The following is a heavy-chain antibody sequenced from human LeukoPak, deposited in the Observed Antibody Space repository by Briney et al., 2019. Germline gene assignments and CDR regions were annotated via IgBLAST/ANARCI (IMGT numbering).Heavy chain of an antibody. V-gene: IGHV4-4*07. D-gene: IGHD3-22*01. CDR1: GGSISSYY. J-gene: IGHJ6*03. CDR3: ARSYYDSSGYPQYYYYYYMDV. CDR2: VYSSGST. Sequence: SETLSLTCTVSGGSISSYYWSWIRQPAGKGLECIGRVYSSGSTNYNPSLKSRVTMSIDTSKNQFSLKLSSVTAADTAVYYCARSYYDSSGYPQYYYYYYMDVWGKGTTVTVSS.